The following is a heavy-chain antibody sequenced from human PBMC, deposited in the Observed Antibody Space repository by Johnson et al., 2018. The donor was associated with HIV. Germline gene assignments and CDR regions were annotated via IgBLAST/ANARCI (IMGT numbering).Heavy chain of an antibody. V-gene: IGHV3-53*01. CDR1: GFTVSRKY. Sequence: VQLVESGGGLIQPGGSLRLSCAASGFTVSRKYMSWVRQAPGKGLEWVSVIYSGGTTSYADSVKGRFTISRDNSKNTLYIKMNSLRAEDTAVYYCARDKGDSDDAFDIWGQGTMVTVSS. CDR2: IYSGGTT. D-gene: IGHD2-21*02. J-gene: IGHJ3*02. CDR3: ARDKGDSDDAFDI.